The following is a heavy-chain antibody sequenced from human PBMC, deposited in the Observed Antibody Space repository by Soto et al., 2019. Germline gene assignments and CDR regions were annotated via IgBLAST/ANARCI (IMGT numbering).Heavy chain of an antibody. CDR3: ARDSVAVDGYFDY. V-gene: IGHV4-61*01. J-gene: IGHJ4*02. Sequence: SETLSLTCTVSGASVSGDTYYWNWIRQPPGKGLEWIGYIYYSGSTTYNPSLKSRVTISVDTSKNQFSLKPSSVTAAVTAVYYCARDSVAVDGYFDYWGQGILVTVSS. CDR1: GASVSGDTYY. D-gene: IGHD6-19*01. CDR2: IYYSGST.